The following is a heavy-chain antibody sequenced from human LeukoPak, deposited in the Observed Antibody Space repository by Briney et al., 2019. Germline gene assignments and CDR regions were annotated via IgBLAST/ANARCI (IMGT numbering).Heavy chain of an antibody. V-gene: IGHV3-48*02. J-gene: IGHJ6*02. CDR3: ARGGSGYGDYYYFYAMDV. CDR1: GFTFSSYS. CDR2: ISSSSHTI. D-gene: IGHD3-22*01. Sequence: PGGSLRLSCAASGFTFSSYSMNWVRQAPGKGLEWVSYISSSSHTIYYADSVKGRFTISRDNAKNSLYLQMNSLRDEDTAVYYCARGGSGYGDYYYFYAMDVWGQGTTVTVSS.